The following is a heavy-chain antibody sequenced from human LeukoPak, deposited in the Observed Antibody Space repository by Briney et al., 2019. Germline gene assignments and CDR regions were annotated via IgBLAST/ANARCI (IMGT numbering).Heavy chain of an antibody. J-gene: IGHJ5*02. D-gene: IGHD6-19*01. CDR1: GFTFSSYW. CDR2: INSDGSST. Sequence: GGSLRLSCAASGFTFSSYWTHWVRQAPGKGLVWVSRINSDGSSTSYADSVKGRFTISRDNAKNTLYLQMNSLRAEDTAVYYCARAYSSGWYSNWFDPWGQGTLVTVSS. CDR3: ARAYSSGWYSNWFDP. V-gene: IGHV3-74*01.